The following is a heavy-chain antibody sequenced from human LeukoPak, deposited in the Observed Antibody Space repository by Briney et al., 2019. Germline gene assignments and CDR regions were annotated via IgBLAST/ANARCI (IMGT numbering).Heavy chain of an antibody. J-gene: IGHJ4*02. CDR2: IYTSGST. D-gene: IGHD3-10*01. Sequence: PSETLSLTCTVSGGSISGYYWSWIRQPAGKGLEWIGRIYTSGSTNYNPSLKSRVTISVDTSKNQFSLKLSSVTAADTAVYYCARGAIYYYGSGSYQRSDYWGQGTLVTVSS. V-gene: IGHV4-4*07. CDR3: ARGAIYYYGSGSYQRSDY. CDR1: GGSISGYY.